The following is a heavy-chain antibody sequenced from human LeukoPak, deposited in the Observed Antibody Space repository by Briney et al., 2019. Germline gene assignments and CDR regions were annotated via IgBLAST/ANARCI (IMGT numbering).Heavy chain of an antibody. J-gene: IGHJ4*02. CDR2: INHSGST. V-gene: IGHV4-34*01. CDR3: ARSNISSWYYAGHFDY. CDR1: GGSFSGYY. Sequence: SETLSLTCAVYGGSFSGYYWSWILQPPGKGLEWLGEINHSGSTNYNPSLKSRVTISVDTSKNQFSLKLSSVTAADTAVYYCARSNISSWYYAGHFDYWGQGTLVTVSS. D-gene: IGHD6-13*01.